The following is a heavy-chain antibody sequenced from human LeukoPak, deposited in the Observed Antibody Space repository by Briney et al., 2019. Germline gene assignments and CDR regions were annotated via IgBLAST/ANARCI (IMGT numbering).Heavy chain of an antibody. CDR3: ARIKGIAAAGPLHYYYYMDV. CDR1: GGSISSSSYY. CDR2: IYYSGST. Sequence: SETLSLTCTVSGGSISSSSYYWGWIRQPPGRGLEWIGSIYYSGSTYYNPSLKSRVTISVDTSKNQFSLKLSSVTAADTAVYYCARIKGIAAAGPLHYYYYMDVWGKGTTVTVSS. V-gene: IGHV4-39*01. D-gene: IGHD6-13*01. J-gene: IGHJ6*03.